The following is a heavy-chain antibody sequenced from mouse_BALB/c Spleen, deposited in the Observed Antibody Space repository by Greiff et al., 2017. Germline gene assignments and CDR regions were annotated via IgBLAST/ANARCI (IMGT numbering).Heavy chain of an antibody. CDR3: ARWDYDYVYFDY. D-gene: IGHD2-4*01. J-gene: IGHJ2*01. Sequence: EVKLQESGPSLVKPSQTLSLTCSVTGDSITSGYWNWIRKFPGNKLEYMGYISYSGSTYYNPSLKSRISITRDTSKNQYYLQLNSVTTEDTATYYCARWDYDYVYFDYWGQGTTLTVSS. V-gene: IGHV3-8*02. CDR1: GDSITSGY. CDR2: ISYSGST.